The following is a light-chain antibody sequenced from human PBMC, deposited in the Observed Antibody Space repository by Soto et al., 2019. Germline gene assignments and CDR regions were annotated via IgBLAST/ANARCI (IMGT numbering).Light chain of an antibody. CDR3: TSYTSSSTHV. J-gene: IGLJ1*01. CDR2: GVT. Sequence: QSALTQPASVSGSAGQSITISCSGTMRDVGAYNLVSWYQQHPGTAPKLIIYGVTNRPSGVSHRFSGSKSANTASLTISGLQAEDEADYYCTSYTSSSTHVFGTGTKLTVL. V-gene: IGLV2-14*01. CDR1: MRDVGAYNL.